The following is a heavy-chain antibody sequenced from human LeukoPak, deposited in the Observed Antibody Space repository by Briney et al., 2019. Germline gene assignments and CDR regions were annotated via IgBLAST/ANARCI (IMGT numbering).Heavy chain of an antibody. D-gene: IGHD5-12*01. V-gene: IGHV3-30*02. CDR2: IRYDGSNK. CDR3: AKDYSGYDRWIDY. CDR1: GVTFSSCE. Sequence: SGGSLRLSCAASGVTFSSCEMNWVRQAPGKGLEWVAFIRYDGSNKYYADSVKGRFTISRDNSKNTLYLQMNSLRAEDTAVYYCAKDYSGYDRWIDYWGQGTLVTVSS. J-gene: IGHJ4*02.